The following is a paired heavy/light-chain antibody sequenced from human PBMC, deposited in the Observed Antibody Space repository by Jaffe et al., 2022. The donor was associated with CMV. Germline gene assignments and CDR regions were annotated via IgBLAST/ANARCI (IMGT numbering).Heavy chain of an antibody. CDR3: GRMGADTYMVYSLDY. J-gene: IGHJ4*02. CDR1: GFTFKNYD. CDR2: ISSTGATI. V-gene: IGHV3-48*03. D-gene: IGHD5-18*01. Sequence: EVQLVESGGGLVQPGGSLRLSCVVSGFTFKNYDMSWVRQTPGKGLEWVSFISSTGATIFYTDSVKGRFTVSRDNAQNSLVLEMKSLRAEDTAIYFCGRMGADTYMVYSLDYWGQGARVSVSS.
Light chain of an antibody. J-gene: IGKJ1*01. CDR3: QQSYSPFPWT. V-gene: IGKV1-39*01. Sequence: DIQMTQSPSSLAASEGDRVTITCRASQSISTYLNWYQQKPGKAPKFLIYAASSLQTGVPSRFSGSGSGTHFTLTINGLQPEDFATYYCQQSYSPFPWTFGQGTKVEI. CDR1: QSISTY. CDR2: AAS.